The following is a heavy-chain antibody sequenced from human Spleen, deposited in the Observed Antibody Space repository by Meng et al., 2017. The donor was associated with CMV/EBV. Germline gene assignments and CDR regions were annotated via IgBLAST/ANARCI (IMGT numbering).Heavy chain of an antibody. CDR1: GYKFTDYS. Sequence: ASVKVSCKASGYKFTDYSIHWVRQAPGRGLEWMGWINPSSGATNFGQKLQGRVTMTRDTTISTAYMALSSLTSEDTAVYYCARDATYEVVYWGQGTLVTVSS. CDR2: INPSSGAT. CDR3: ARDATYEVVY. J-gene: IGHJ4*02. D-gene: IGHD3-22*01. V-gene: IGHV1-2*02.